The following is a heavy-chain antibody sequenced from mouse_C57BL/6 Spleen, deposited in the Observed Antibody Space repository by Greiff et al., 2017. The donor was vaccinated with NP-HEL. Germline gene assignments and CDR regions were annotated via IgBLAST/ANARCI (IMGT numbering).Heavy chain of an antibody. CDR2: ISSGSSTI. Sequence: EVQGVESGGGLVKPGGSLKLSCAASGFTFSDYGMHWVRQAPEKGLEWVAYISSGSSTIYYADTVKGRFTISRDNAKNTLFLQMTSLRSEDTAMYYCARTAYYGNYTASWFAYWGQGTLVTVSA. CDR1: GFTFSDYG. J-gene: IGHJ3*01. CDR3: ARTAYYGNYTASWFAY. V-gene: IGHV5-17*01. D-gene: IGHD2-10*01.